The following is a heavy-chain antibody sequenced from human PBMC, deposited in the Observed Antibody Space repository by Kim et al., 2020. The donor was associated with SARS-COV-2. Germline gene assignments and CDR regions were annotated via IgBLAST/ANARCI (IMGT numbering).Heavy chain of an antibody. CDR2: INPNSGGT. J-gene: IGHJ6*02. D-gene: IGHD3-10*01. V-gene: IGHV1-2*06. CDR1: GYTFTGYY. CDR3: ASTYYYGSGSKYGMDV. Sequence: ASVKVSCKASGYTFTGYYMHWVRQAPGQGLEWMGRINPNSGGTNYAQKFQGRVTMTRDTSISTAYMELSRLRSDDTAVYYCASTYYYGSGSKYGMDVWGQGTTVTVSS.